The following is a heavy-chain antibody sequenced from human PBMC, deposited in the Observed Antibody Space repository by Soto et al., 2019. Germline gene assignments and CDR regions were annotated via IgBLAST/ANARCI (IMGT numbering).Heavy chain of an antibody. V-gene: IGHV3-7*01. CDR2: IKEDGSEK. Sequence: EAQLVESGGGLVQPGGSLRLSCAASGFTFRSYWMTWVRQAPGKGLEWVANIKEDGSEKYYVDSVKGRFTISRDNAKNSLYLQMNSLRAEDTAVYYCARASIWFGESLGWFDPWGQGTLVTVSS. J-gene: IGHJ5*02. CDR3: ARASIWFGESLGWFDP. CDR1: GFTFRSYW. D-gene: IGHD3-10*01.